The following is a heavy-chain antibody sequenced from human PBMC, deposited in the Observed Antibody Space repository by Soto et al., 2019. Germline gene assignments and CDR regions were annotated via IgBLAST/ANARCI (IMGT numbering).Heavy chain of an antibody. CDR3: AKIQDCDFGSGYQRTAYGMDV. J-gene: IGHJ6*02. Sequence: GGSLRLSCAASGFTFSNYSMCWFLQASGKGQERVSAISGSGGSTYYADSVKGRFTISRDDTKNPLYRQMNSLRAEDTAVYYCAKIQDCDFGSGYQRTAYGMDVWGQGTTVTVSS. D-gene: IGHD3-3*01. V-gene: IGHV3-23*01. CDR2: ISGSGGST. CDR1: GFTFSNYS.